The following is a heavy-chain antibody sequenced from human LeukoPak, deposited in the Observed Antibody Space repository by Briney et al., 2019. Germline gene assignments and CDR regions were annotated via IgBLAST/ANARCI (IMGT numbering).Heavy chain of an antibody. J-gene: IGHJ4*02. V-gene: IGHV3-48*01. D-gene: IGHD3-9*01. CDR2: ISSKGTTI. CDR1: GFTFSSHS. CDR3: ARSFYDILIGYYQYFDY. Sequence: GGSLRLFCAASGFTFSSHSMNWVRQAPGKGLEWVSYISSKGTTIYYADSVKGRFTISRDNAKNSLYLQMTSLRAEDTAVYYCARSFYDILIGYYQYFDYWGQGTLVTVSS.